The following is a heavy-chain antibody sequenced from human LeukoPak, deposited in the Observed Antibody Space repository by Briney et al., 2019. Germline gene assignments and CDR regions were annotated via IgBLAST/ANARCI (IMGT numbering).Heavy chain of an antibody. J-gene: IGHJ4*02. V-gene: IGHV3-7*04. D-gene: IGHD6-13*01. CDR2: ISPDGSEK. Sequence: PGGSLRLSCAASGFTFSDYGMNWVRQAPGKGLEWVAKISPDGSEKYYVDSVKGRFTISRDNAKNSLDLQMSSLRADDTAVYYCARGGSSRFDQWGQGTLVTVSS. CDR1: GFTFSDYG. CDR3: ARGGSSRFDQ.